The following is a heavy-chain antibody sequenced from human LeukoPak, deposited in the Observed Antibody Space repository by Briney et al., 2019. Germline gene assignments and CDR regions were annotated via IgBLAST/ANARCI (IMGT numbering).Heavy chain of an antibody. V-gene: IGHV3-23*01. J-gene: IGHJ4*02. CDR2: TSSSDAGT. CDR1: GFALSSYA. Sequence: LAGGSLRLSCAASGFALSSYAMSWVRQAPGKGLEWVSATSSSDAGTYHAESVRGRFTISRDNSKNTLYLQMNSLRADDAAVYYCAKDLPLQLERPPFDYWGQGTLVTVSS. CDR3: AKDLPLQLERPPFDY. D-gene: IGHD1-1*01.